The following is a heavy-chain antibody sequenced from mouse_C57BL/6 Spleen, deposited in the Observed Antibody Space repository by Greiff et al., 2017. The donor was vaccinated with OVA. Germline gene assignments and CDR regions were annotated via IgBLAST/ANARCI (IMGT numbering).Heavy chain of an antibody. J-gene: IGHJ4*01. CDR2: IDPSDSYT. Sequence: QVQLQQPGAELVKPGASVKLSCKASGYTFTSYWMQWVKQRPGQGLEWIGEIDPSDSYTNYNQQFKGKATLTVDTSSSTAYLQLSSLTAEDPTVYYCAIGYVSYAIDDWGQGTSVTVSS. CDR1: GYTFTSYW. CDR3: AIGYVSYAIDD. V-gene: IGHV1-50*01. D-gene: IGHD6-2*01.